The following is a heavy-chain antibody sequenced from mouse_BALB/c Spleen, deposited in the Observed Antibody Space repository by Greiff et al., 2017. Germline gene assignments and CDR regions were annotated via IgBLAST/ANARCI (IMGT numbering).Heavy chain of an antibody. CDR2: ISYSGST. D-gene: IGHD2-14*01. Sequence: EVKLVESGPGLVKPSQSLSLTCTASGYSITSDYAWNWIRQFPGNKLEWMGYISYSGSTSYNPSLKSRISITRDTSKNQFFLQLNSVTTEDTATYYWARSDYRFDYWGKGTTLTVSS. CDR1: GYSITSDYA. V-gene: IGHV3-2*02. CDR3: ARSDYRFDY. J-gene: IGHJ2*01.